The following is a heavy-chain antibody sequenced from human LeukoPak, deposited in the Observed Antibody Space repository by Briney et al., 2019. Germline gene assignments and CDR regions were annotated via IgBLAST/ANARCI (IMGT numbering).Heavy chain of an antibody. Sequence: PSETLSLTCTVSGGSISSSSYYWGWIRQPPGKGLEWIGSIYYSGSTYYNPSLKSRVTISVDTSKNQFSLKLSSVTAADTAVYYCARRVLGEYYFDYWGQGTLVTVSS. D-gene: IGHD1-26*01. CDR2: IYYSGST. J-gene: IGHJ4*02. V-gene: IGHV4-39*01. CDR3: ARRVLGEYYFDY. CDR1: GGSISSSSYY.